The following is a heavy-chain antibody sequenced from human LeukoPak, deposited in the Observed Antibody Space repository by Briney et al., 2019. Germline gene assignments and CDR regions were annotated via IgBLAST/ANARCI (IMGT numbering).Heavy chain of an antibody. D-gene: IGHD5-18*01. CDR3: ARRGHGYGSPFDY. CDR1: GFTFSIYG. Sequence: GGSLRLSCAASGFTFSIYGLHWVRQAPGKGLEWVALISYDGSNKYYADSVKGRFTISRDNSKNTLYLQMNSLRAEDTAVYYCARRGHGYGSPFDYWGQGTLVTVSS. CDR2: ISYDGSNK. J-gene: IGHJ4*02. V-gene: IGHV3-30*03.